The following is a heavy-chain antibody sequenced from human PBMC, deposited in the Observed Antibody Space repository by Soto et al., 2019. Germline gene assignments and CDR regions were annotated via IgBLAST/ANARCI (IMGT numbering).Heavy chain of an antibody. V-gene: IGHV3-15*07. CDR3: TTDRLERLGVDY. Sequence: PGGSLRLSCAASGFTFSAYSMNWVRQAPGKGLEWVGRIKSKTDGGTTDYAAPVKGRFTISRDDSKNTLYLQMNSLKTEDTAVYYCTTDRLERLGVDYWGQGTLVTVSS. CDR1: GFTFSAYS. CDR2: IKSKTDGGTT. D-gene: IGHD1-1*01. J-gene: IGHJ4*02.